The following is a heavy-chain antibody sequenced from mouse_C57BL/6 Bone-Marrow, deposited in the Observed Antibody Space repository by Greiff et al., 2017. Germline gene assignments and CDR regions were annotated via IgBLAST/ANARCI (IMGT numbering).Heavy chain of an antibody. CDR2: IDPSDSYT. CDR3: ARWGGSSSY. J-gene: IGHJ4*01. V-gene: IGHV1-50*01. Sequence: QVQLQQPGAELVKPGASVKLSCKASGYTFTSYWMQWVKQRPGQGLEWIGEIDPSDSYTNYKQKFKGKATAAVDTSSTPAYMQISSLTSEDSAVYYCARWGGSSSYWGQGTSVTVSS. D-gene: IGHD1-1*01. CDR1: GYTFTSYW.